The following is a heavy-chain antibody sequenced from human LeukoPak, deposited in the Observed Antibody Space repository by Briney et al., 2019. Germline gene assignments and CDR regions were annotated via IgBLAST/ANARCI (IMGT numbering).Heavy chain of an antibody. CDR3: ATVLYDFRRADY. V-gene: IGHV4-34*01. Sequence: SETLSLTCAVYGGSFSGYYWGWIRQPPGKGLEWIGSIYYSGSTYYNPSLKSRVTISVDTSKNQFSLKLTSVTAADTAVYYCATVLYDFRRADYWGQGTLVTVSS. J-gene: IGHJ4*02. CDR2: IYYSGST. D-gene: IGHD3-3*01. CDR1: GGSFSGYY.